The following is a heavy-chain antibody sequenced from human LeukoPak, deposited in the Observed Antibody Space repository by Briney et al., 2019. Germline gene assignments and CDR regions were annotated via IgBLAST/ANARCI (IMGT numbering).Heavy chain of an antibody. V-gene: IGHV1-18*01. CDR1: GYTFTSYG. CDR2: ISAYNGNT. D-gene: IGHD6-13*01. CDR3: ARPEGGAAAGNWFDP. J-gene: IGHJ5*02. Sequence: ASVKVSCKASGYTFTSYGISWVRQAPGQGLEWMGWISAYNGNTNYAQKLQGRVTMTTDTSTSTAYMELRSLRSDDTAVYYCARPEGGAAAGNWFDPWGQGTLVTVSS.